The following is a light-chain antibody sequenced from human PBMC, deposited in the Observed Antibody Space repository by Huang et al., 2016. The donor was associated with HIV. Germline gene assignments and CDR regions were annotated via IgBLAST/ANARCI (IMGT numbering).Light chain of an antibody. V-gene: IGKV1-39*01. CDR3: QQSYSTLFT. CDR2: TAS. CDR1: QNINTY. Sequence: DIQVTQSPSSLSASVGDRVNTTCRASQNINTYLNWYQQKRGEAPKLLIYTASSLEGGVPSRFSGSGSGTDFSLTISSLQPEDSATYYCQQSYSTLFTFGPGTKVHIK. J-gene: IGKJ3*01.